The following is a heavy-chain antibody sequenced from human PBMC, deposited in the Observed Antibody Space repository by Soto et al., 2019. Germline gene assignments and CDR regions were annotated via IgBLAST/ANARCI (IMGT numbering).Heavy chain of an antibody. Sequence: SETLSLTCTVSGASISSADHYWSWVRQPPGKGLEWIGYIYYSGSTYYSPSLKSRVSISVDTSKNHFSLRVNSVTAADTAVYYCARALYSSTWYGDFDSWGQGTLVTVS. V-gene: IGHV4-30-4*01. CDR1: GASISSADHY. D-gene: IGHD6-13*01. J-gene: IGHJ4*02. CDR3: ARALYSSTWYGDFDS. CDR2: IYYSGST.